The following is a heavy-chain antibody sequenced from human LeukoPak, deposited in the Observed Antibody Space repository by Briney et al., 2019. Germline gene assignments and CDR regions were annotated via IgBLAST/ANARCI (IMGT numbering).Heavy chain of an antibody. D-gene: IGHD3-22*01. Sequence: KPSETLSLTCAVSGGSISSGGYPWSWIRQPPGKGLEWIGYIYHSGSTYYNPSLKSRVTISVDRSKNQFSLKLSSVTAADTAVYYCARASSGIVDFDYWGQGTLVTVSS. CDR3: ARASSGIVDFDY. CDR1: GGSISSGGYP. J-gene: IGHJ4*02. V-gene: IGHV4-30-2*01. CDR2: IYHSGST.